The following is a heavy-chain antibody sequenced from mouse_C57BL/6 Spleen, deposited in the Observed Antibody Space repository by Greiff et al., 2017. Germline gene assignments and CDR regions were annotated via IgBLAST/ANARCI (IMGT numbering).Heavy chain of an antibody. D-gene: IGHD1-1*01. Sequence: VQLQQSGPELVKPGASVKISCKASGYSFTGYYMNWVKQSPEKSLEWIGEINPSTGGTTYNQKFKAKATLTVDKSSSTAYMQLKSLTSEDSAVYYCARRAGYGSPFDYWGQGTTLTVSS. CDR1: GYSFTGYY. CDR2: INPSTGGT. CDR3: ARRAGYGSPFDY. V-gene: IGHV1-42*01. J-gene: IGHJ2*01.